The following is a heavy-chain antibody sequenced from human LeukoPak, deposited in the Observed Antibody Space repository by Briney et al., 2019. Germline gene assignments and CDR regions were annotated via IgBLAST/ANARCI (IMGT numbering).Heavy chain of an antibody. D-gene: IGHD3-3*01. CDR2: ISSSSSYI. Sequence: KPGGSLRLSCAASGFTFSSYSMNWARQAPGKGLEWVSSISSSSSYIYYADSVKGRFTISRDNAKNSLYLQMNSLRAEDTAVYYCARDNPDYDFWSGLDAFDIWGQGTMVTVSS. CDR3: ARDNPDYDFWSGLDAFDI. CDR1: GFTFSSYS. J-gene: IGHJ3*02. V-gene: IGHV3-21*01.